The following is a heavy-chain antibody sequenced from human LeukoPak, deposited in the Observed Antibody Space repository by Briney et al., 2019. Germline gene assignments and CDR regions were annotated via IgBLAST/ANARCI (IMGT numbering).Heavy chain of an antibody. Sequence: GAAVKVSCKASGFTFTNYGFTWVRQAPGQGVEWMGWISAYNGDTNYAQKLQGRVTMTTDTSTGTAYMELRSLRSDDTAVYYCARIAERQLAYYFDYWGQGTLVTVSS. V-gene: IGHV1-18*01. D-gene: IGHD1-1*01. J-gene: IGHJ4*02. CDR1: GFTFTNYG. CDR2: ISAYNGDT. CDR3: ARIAERQLAYYFDY.